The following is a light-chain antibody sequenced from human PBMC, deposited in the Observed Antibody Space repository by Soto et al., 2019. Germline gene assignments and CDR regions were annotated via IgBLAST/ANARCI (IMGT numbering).Light chain of an antibody. CDR1: HTVRNNY. Sequence: GWTQAPGTLSLSPGKRATLSCRASHTVRNNYLAWYQQKPVQAPRLLIYDASGRATGIPDRLRGGGSGIDFTLSISRLELDDVEVYYCEKFRGSTLTFSGRAKVGIK. CDR3: EKFRGSTLT. V-gene: IGKV3D-20*02. J-gene: IGKJ4*01. CDR2: DAS.